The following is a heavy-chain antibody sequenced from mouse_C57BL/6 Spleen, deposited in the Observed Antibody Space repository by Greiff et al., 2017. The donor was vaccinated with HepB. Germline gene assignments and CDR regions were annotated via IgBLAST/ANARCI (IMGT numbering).Heavy chain of an antibody. V-gene: IGHV1-26*01. J-gene: IGHJ3*01. CDR1: GYTFTDYY. D-gene: IGHD1-1*02. CDR3: SRRGGPAWFAY. Sequence: EVQLQQSGPELVKPGASVKISCKASGYTFTDYYMNWVKQSHGKSLEWIGDINPNNGGTSYNQKFKGKATLTVDKSSSTAYMEPRSLTYEYSAVYYCSRRGGPAWFAYWGQGTLVTVSA. CDR2: INPNNGGT.